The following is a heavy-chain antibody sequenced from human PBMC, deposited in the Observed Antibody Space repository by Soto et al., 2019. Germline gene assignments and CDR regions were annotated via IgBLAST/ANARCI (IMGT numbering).Heavy chain of an antibody. J-gene: IGHJ3*02. V-gene: IGHV1-2*04. CDR1: GYTFTGYY. Sequence: ASVKVSCKASGYTFTGYYMHWVRQAPGQGLEWMGWINPNGGGTNYAQKFQGWVTMTRDTSISTAYMELSRLRSDDTAVYYCAIIAVAGYDAFDIWGQGTMVTVSS. D-gene: IGHD6-19*01. CDR2: INPNGGGT. CDR3: AIIAVAGYDAFDI.